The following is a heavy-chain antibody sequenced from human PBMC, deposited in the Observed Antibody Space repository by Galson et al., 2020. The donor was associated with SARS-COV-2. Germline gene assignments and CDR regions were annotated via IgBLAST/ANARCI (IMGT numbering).Heavy chain of an antibody. CDR1: GDSISSDY. Sequence: SETLSLTCTVSGDSISSDYYFWIRQPPGKRLEWIGHMYHSGTTNYNPSLKSRVTVSVDWSKNQLSLKLTSVTAADTAVYYCASQGYSGSRGGALDIWGQGTRVIVSS. CDR2: MYHSGTT. D-gene: IGHD1-26*01. CDR3: ASQGYSGSRGGALDI. J-gene: IGHJ3*02. V-gene: IGHV4-59*08.